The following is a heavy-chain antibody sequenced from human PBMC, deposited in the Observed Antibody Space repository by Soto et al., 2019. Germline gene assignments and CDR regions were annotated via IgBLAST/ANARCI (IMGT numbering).Heavy chain of an antibody. CDR1: GFTFSSYE. Sequence: GSLRLSCAASGFTFSSYEMNWVRQAPGKGLEWVSSISSSRSTIYYADSVKGRFTISRDNAKNSLYLQMNSLRAEDTAVYYCATLGATTRRFDYWGQGT. J-gene: IGHJ4*02. V-gene: IGHV3-48*03. CDR2: ISSSRSTI. D-gene: IGHD1-26*01. CDR3: ATLGATTRRFDY.